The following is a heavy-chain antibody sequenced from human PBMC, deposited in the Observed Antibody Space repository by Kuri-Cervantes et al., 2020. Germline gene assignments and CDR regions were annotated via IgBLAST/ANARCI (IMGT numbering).Heavy chain of an antibody. V-gene: IGHV3-53*05. CDR2: LYSGGTT. D-gene: IGHD4-23*01. CDR3: AKVRCCGNSFFDY. CDR1: GFIVSSNH. J-gene: IGHJ4*02. Sequence: LSLTCAASGFIVSSNHMSWVRQAPGKGLEWVSVLYSGGTTYYADSVKGRFTISRDNSKNTLHLQMNSLRAEDTAVYYCAKVRCCGNSFFDYWGQGTLVTVSS.